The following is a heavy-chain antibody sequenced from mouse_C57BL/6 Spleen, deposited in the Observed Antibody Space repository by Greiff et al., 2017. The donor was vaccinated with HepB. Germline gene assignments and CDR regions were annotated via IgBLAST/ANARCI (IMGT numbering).Heavy chain of an antibody. Sequence: QVQLQQPGAELVKPGASVKLSCKASGYTFTSYWMHWVKQRPGQGLEWIGMIHPNSGSTNYNEKFKSKATLTVDKSSSTAYMQLSSLTSEDSAVYYCARRGTITTVVDLWGQGTTLTVSS. J-gene: IGHJ2*01. CDR1: GYTFTSYW. CDR2: IHPNSGST. V-gene: IGHV1-64*01. CDR3: ARRGTITTVVDL. D-gene: IGHD1-1*01.